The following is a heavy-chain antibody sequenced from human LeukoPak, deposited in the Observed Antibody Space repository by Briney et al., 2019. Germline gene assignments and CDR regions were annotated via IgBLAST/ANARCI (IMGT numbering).Heavy chain of an antibody. CDR3: ARLAAAYHFAY. J-gene: IGHJ4*02. V-gene: IGHV3-21*01. D-gene: IGHD6-13*01. CDR1: GFTFSSYS. CDR2: ISSSSSSI. Sequence: GGSLRLSCAASGFTFSSYSMNWVRQAPGKGLEWVSSISSSSSSIYYADSVKGRFTISRDNAKNSLYLQMNSPRAEDTAVYYCARLAAAYHFAYWGQGTLVTVSS.